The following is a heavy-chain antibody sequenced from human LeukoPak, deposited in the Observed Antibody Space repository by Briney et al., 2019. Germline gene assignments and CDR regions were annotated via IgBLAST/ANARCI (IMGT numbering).Heavy chain of an antibody. D-gene: IGHD1-26*01. CDR2: IYDSGST. CDR3: AKSGGYGLIDY. J-gene: IGHJ4*02. V-gene: IGHV4-59*04. Sequence: GSLRLSCAASGFTFSSYEMNWVRQPPGKGLEWIGNIYDSGSTYYNASLQSRVTISIDTSKNQFSLRLSSVTAADTAMYYCAKSGGYGLIDYWGQGTLVTVSS. CDR1: GFTFSSYE.